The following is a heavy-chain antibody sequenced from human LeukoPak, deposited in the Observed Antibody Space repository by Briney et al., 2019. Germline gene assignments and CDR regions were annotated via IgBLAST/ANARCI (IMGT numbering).Heavy chain of an antibody. J-gene: IGHJ4*02. CDR1: GFTFSSYW. V-gene: IGHV3-74*01. CDR3: GRGRGNQTSNAPFDY. CDR2: INSDGSST. Sequence: GGSLRLSCAASGFTFSSYWMHWVRQAPGKGLVRVSRINSDGSSTSYADSVKGRFTISRDNAKNTLYLQMNSLRAEDTAVYYCGRGRGNQTSNAPFDYWGQGTLVTVSS. D-gene: IGHD3-10*01.